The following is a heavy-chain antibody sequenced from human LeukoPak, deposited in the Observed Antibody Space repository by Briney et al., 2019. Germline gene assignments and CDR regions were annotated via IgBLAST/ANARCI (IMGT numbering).Heavy chain of an antibody. J-gene: IGHJ4*02. CDR3: ARDGYGLGRSLVD. Sequence: PSETLSLTCTVSGGSISSHYWSWIRKPPGKGLEWIGYIYYTGSTDYNPSLKRRATISVATSKTQFSLKLSSVTAADTAVYYCARDGYGLGRSLVDWGQGTLVTVSS. CDR1: GGSISSHY. CDR2: IYYTGST. V-gene: IGHV4-59*11. D-gene: IGHD3-10*01.